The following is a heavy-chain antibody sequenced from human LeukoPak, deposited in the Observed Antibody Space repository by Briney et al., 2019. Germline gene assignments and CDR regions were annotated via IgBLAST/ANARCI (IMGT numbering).Heavy chain of an antibody. CDR3: AKDYGGNTSPIDY. J-gene: IGHJ4*02. Sequence: PGGSLRLSCAASGFTFSSYAMSRVRQAPGKGLEWVSAISGSGGSTYYADSVKGRFTISRDNSKNTLYLQMNSLRAEDTAVYYCAKDYGGNTSPIDYWGQGTLVTVSS. V-gene: IGHV3-23*01. CDR1: GFTFSSYA. CDR2: ISGSGGST. D-gene: IGHD4-23*01.